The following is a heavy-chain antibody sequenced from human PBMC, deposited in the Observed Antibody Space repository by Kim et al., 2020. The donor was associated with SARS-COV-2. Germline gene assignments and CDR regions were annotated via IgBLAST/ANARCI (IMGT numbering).Heavy chain of an antibody. CDR3: ARKAGPFDI. V-gene: IGHV6-1*01. J-gene: IGHJ3*02. Sequence: WYNDYAVSVKSRIPINPDTSKNQFSLQLNSVTPEDTAVYYCARKAGPFDIWGQGTMVTVSS. CDR2: WYN.